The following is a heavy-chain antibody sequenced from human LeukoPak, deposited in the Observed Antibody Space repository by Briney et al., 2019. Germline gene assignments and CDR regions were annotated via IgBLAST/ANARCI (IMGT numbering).Heavy chain of an antibody. Sequence: GGSLRLSCAASGFTFSSYAMHWVRQAPGKGLEWVAVISYDGSNKYYADSVKGRFTISRDNSKNTLYLQMNSLRAEDTAVYYCARPGYDAFDIWGQGTMVTVSS. CDR1: GFTFSSYA. J-gene: IGHJ3*02. CDR3: ARPGYDAFDI. V-gene: IGHV3-30-3*01. CDR2: ISYDGSNK. D-gene: IGHD6-13*01.